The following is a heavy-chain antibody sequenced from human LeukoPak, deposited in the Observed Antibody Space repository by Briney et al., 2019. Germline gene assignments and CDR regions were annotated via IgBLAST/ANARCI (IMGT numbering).Heavy chain of an antibody. D-gene: IGHD3-22*01. CDR1: GYTFTGYY. J-gene: IGHJ5*02. Sequence: ASVKVSCKASGYTFTGYYMHWVRQAPGQGLEWMGWTNPNSGGTNYAQKFQGRVTMTRDTSISTAYMELSRLRSDDTAVYYCARETEYYYDSSGYSRRWFDPWGQGTQVTVSS. V-gene: IGHV1-2*02. CDR2: TNPNSGGT. CDR3: ARETEYYYDSSGYSRRWFDP.